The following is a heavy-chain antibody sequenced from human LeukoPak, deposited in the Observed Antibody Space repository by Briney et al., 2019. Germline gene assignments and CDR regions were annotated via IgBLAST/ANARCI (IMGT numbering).Heavy chain of an antibody. CDR2: INHSGST. D-gene: IGHD1-1*01. Sequence: SETLSLTCAVYGGSFSGYYWSWIRQPPGKGLEWIGEINHSGSTNYNPSLKSRVTISLHTSKNQFSLKLSSVTDADAAVYNCARGGYNWNDQGSTLYFYYYYGMDVWGQGTTVTVSS. CDR1: GGSFSGYY. CDR3: ARGGYNWNDQGSTLYFYYYYGMDV. V-gene: IGHV4-34*01. J-gene: IGHJ6*02.